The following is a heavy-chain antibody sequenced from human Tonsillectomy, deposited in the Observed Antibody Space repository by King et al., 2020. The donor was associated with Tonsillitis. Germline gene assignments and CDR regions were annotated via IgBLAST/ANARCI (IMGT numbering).Heavy chain of an antibody. J-gene: IGHJ6*02. CDR3: TKALTPVRCGMDV. D-gene: IGHD4-23*01. Sequence: DVQLVESGGGLVQPGGSLRLSCAASGFTLSTYGMNWVRQAPGKGLELVASIVGTGETTYYVDSVKGRCPISRDNLKNTLYLQMNSLRAEDTAVYYCTKALTPVRCGMDVWGQGTTVSVSS. CDR1: GFTLSTYG. V-gene: IGHV3-23*04. CDR2: IVGTGETT.